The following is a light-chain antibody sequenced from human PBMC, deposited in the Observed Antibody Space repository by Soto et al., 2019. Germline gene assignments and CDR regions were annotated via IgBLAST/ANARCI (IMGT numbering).Light chain of an antibody. V-gene: IGKV3D-15*01. CDR2: GTA. Sequence: EMVLTQSPATLSVSPGERATLSCRASQSISRTLAWYQQKPGQAPRLLIYGTASRATGIPDRFSGSGSGTEFTLTISSLQSEDFAVYYCQQYDNWPPITFGQGTRLVIK. J-gene: IGKJ5*01. CDR3: QQYDNWPPIT. CDR1: QSISRT.